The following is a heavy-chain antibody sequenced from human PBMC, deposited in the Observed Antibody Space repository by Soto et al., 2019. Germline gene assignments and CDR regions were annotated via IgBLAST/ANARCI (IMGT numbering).Heavy chain of an antibody. CDR1: GFTFSNYG. D-gene: IGHD6-13*01. V-gene: IGHV3-33*01. Sequence: QVHLVESGGGVMQPGRSPRLSCVASGFTFSNYGMHWVRQAPGKGLEWVAVIWYDGSKTYYADSVRGRFTISRDNSKNTLYLQMNSLRVEDTAVYYCGRGWGGEAAHLDYWGQGTLVTVSS. J-gene: IGHJ4*02. CDR3: GRGWGGEAAHLDY. CDR2: IWYDGSKT.